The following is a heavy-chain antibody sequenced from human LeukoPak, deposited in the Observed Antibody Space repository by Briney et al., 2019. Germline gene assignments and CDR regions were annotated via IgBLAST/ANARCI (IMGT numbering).Heavy chain of an antibody. D-gene: IGHD3-10*01. J-gene: IGHJ5*02. V-gene: IGHV1-2*02. CDR3: ARGAPHYYGSGNYFWFDP. CDR2: INPNSGVT. Sequence: ASVKVSCKASEYAFTDYYIHWVRQAPGQGLEWMGWINPNSGVTNYAQKFQGRVTMTRDTSISTAYMELSRLRSDDTAVYYCARGAPHYYGSGNYFWFDPWGQGTLVTVSS. CDR1: EYAFTDYY.